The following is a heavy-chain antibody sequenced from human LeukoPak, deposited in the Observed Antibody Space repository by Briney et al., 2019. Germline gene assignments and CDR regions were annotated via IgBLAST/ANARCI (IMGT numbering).Heavy chain of an antibody. CDR2: IIPIFGTA. V-gene: IGHV1-69*05. CDR3: ASSGWSPADWYFNL. Sequence: GASVKVSCKASGGTFSSYAISWVRQAPGQGLEWMGGIIPIFGTANYAQKFQGRVTITTDESTSTAYMELSSLSSVTAADTAVYYCASSGWSPADWYFNLWGRGTLVTVSS. CDR1: GGTFSSYA. J-gene: IGHJ2*01. D-gene: IGHD6-19*01.